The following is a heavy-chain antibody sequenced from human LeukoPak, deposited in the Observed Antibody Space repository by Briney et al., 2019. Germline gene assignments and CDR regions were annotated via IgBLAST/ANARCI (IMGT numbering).Heavy chain of an antibody. CDR3: ARGRPGYSYSIHFDY. V-gene: IGHV1-2*02. CDR1: GYTFTGYY. J-gene: IGHJ4*02. CDR2: INPNSGGT. Sequence: GASVKVSCKASGYTFTGYYMHWVRQAPGQGLEWMGWINPNSGGTNYAQKFQGRVTMTRNTSISTAYMELSSLRSEDTAVYYCARGRPGYSYSIHFDYWGQGTLVTVSS. D-gene: IGHD5-18*01.